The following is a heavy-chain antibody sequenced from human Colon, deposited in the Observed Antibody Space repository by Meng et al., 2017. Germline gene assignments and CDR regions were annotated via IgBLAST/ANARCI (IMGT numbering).Heavy chain of an antibody. V-gene: IGHV1-3*01. J-gene: IGHJ5*02. CDR3: AKVYYYVSGRYYFDH. CDR2: VNPGNGDT. CDR1: GYSFNSYA. Sequence: ASVKVSCKASGYSFNSYAMRWLRQAPGQRPEWMGWVNPGNGDTKYSQKFQGRVTITRDTSATTAYLELSSLRSEDTAVYYCAKVYYYVSGRYYFDHWGQGTLVTVSS. D-gene: IGHD3-10*01.